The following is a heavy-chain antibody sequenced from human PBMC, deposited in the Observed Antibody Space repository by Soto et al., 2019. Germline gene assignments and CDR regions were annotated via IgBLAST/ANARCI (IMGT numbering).Heavy chain of an antibody. CDR3: ARGDSSSWYGMDV. CDR1: GGSFSGYY. CDR2: INHSGST. V-gene: IGHV4-34*01. D-gene: IGHD6-13*01. J-gene: IGHJ6*02. Sequence: QVQLQQWGAGLLKPSETLSLTCAVYGGSFSGYYWSWIRQPPGKGLEWIGEINHSGSTNYNPSLKSLVTISVDTSKNQFSLKLSSVTAADTAVYYCARGDSSSWYGMDVWGQGTTVTVSS.